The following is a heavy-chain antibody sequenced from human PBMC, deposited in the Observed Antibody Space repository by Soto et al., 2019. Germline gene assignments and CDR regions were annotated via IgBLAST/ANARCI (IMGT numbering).Heavy chain of an antibody. CDR1: GGTFSSYA. V-gene: IGHV1-69*01. CDR3: ARSQRSSTSLETYYYYYYGMDV. Sequence: QVQLVQSGAEVKKPGSSVKVSCKASGGTFSSYAISWVRQAPGQGLEWMGGIIPISGTATYAQKFQGRVTITADESTSTVYMELSSLRSEDTAVYFSARSQRSSTSLETYYYYYYGMDVWGQGTTVTVSS. CDR2: IIPISGTA. D-gene: IGHD2-2*01. J-gene: IGHJ6*02.